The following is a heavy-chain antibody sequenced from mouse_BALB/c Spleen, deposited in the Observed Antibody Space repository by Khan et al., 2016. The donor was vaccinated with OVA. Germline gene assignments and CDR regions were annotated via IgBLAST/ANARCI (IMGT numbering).Heavy chain of an antibody. V-gene: IGHV3-2*02. CDR2: IGYSGST. Sequence: QLEESGPGLVKPSQSLSLTCTVTGYSITSDYAWNWIRQFPGNKLEWMGYIGYSGSTSSNPSLKSRISLTRDTSKNQFFLRLNSVTNEDTATYYCARLGPGFAYWGQGTLVTVSA. CDR3: ARLGPGFAY. CDR1: GYSITSDYA. J-gene: IGHJ3*01. D-gene: IGHD4-1*01.